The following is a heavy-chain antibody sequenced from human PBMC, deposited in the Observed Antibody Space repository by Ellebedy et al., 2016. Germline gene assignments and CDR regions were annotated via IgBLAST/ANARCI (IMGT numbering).Heavy chain of an antibody. V-gene: IGHV3-30*03. D-gene: IGHD6-6*01. CDR1: GFTFSNYA. Sequence: GGSLRLSXAASGFTFSNYAIHWVRQAPGKGLEWVAIISYGGGSVKYYADSVKGRFTISRDNAKNSLYLQMNSLTVEDTAVYYCVRHARLADFWGQGTLVTVSS. J-gene: IGHJ4*02. CDR2: ISYGGGSVK. CDR3: VRHARLADF.